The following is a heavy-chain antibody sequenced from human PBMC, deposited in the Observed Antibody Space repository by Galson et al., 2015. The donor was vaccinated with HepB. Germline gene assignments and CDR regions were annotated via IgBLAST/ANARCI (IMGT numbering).Heavy chain of an antibody. Sequence: SLRLSCAASGFTFSSYAMSWVRQAPGKGLEWVSAISGSGGSTYYADSVKGRFTISRDNSKNTLYLQMNSLRAEDTAVYYCAKSPGYDSSGYYYGYRGETSFDYWGQGTLVTVSS. V-gene: IGHV3-23*01. CDR1: GFTFSSYA. CDR3: AKSPGYDSSGYYYGYRGETSFDY. J-gene: IGHJ4*02. CDR2: ISGSGGST. D-gene: IGHD3-22*01.